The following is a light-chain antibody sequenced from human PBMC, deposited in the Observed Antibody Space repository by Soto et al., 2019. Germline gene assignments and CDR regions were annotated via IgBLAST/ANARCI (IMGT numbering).Light chain of an antibody. CDR1: TSNIGSNY. J-gene: IGLJ3*02. CDR3: GTWDNSLSAGV. CDR2: DSN. Sequence: QSVLTQPPSVSAAPGQKVNISCSGSTSNIGSNYVCWYQQLPGTAPKLLIYDSNQRPSGIPDRFSGSMSGTSATLGITGLQTGDEAHYYCGTWDNSLSAGVFGGGTKLTVL. V-gene: IGLV1-51*01.